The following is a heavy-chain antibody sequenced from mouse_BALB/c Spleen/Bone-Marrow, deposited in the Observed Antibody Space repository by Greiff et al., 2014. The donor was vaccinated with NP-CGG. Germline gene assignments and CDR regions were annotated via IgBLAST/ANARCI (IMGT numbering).Heavy chain of an antibody. CDR1: GYTFTSYY. CDR2: INPSNGGT. Sequence: QVQLQQSGAELVKPGASVKLSCKASGYTFTSYYMYWVKQRPGQGLEWIGEINPSNGGTNFNKKFKSKATLTVDKSSSTAYVQLSSLTSEDSAVYYCTRREYYRYDRAMDYWGQGTSVTVSS. V-gene: IGHV1S81*02. CDR3: TRREYYRYDRAMDY. D-gene: IGHD2-14*01. J-gene: IGHJ4*01.